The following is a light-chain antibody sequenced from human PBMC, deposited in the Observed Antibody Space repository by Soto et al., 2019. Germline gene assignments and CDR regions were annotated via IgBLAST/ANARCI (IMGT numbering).Light chain of an antibody. V-gene: IGKV3-15*01. CDR1: HRVSSY. CDR2: GAS. Sequence: EILMTQSPATLSVSPGESATLSCRASHRVSSYLAWYQQKPGQAPRLLIYGASIRATGIPARFSGSGSGTVFTLTMSSLQSEDFAAYYCQQYNNWPLTFGGGTKVEIK. J-gene: IGKJ4*01. CDR3: QQYNNWPLT.